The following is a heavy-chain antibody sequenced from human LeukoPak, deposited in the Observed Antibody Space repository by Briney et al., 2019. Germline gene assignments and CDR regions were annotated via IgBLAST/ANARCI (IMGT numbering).Heavy chain of an antibody. V-gene: IGHV4-31*03. CDR1: GGSISSGGYY. J-gene: IGHJ6*03. Sequence: SETLSLTCTVSGGSISSGGYYWSWIRQHPGKGLEWIGYIYYSGSTYYNPSLKSRVTISVDTSKNQFSLKLSSVTAADTAVYYCARERLWFSDGNYYYYYDMDACGKGTTVTVSS. D-gene: IGHD3-10*01. CDR3: ARERLWFSDGNYYYYYDMDA. CDR2: IYYSGST.